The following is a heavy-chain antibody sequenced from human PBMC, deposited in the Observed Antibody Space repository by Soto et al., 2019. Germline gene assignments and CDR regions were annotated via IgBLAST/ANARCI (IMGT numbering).Heavy chain of an antibody. D-gene: IGHD1-26*01. CDR1: GCTFSSSA. Sequence: QVQLVQSGAEMKEPGSSVKVSCKTSGCTFSSSAISWLRQAPGQGLEWMGGIIPLFRTPDYAQKFQGRVTIAADESTKTVYMELSSLRSEDTAVYYCARDNERLQFGANYYYTLDVWGQVNTITVSS. J-gene: IGHJ6*02. V-gene: IGHV1-69*12. CDR2: IIPLFRTP. CDR3: ARDNERLQFGANYYYTLDV.